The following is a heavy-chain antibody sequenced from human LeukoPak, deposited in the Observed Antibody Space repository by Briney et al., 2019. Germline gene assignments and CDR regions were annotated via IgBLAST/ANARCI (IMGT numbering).Heavy chain of an antibody. CDR2: IKSKTDGGTT. V-gene: IGHV3-15*01. Sequence: GGSLRLSCAASGFTFSNAWMSWVRQAPGKGLEWVGRIKSKTDGGTTDYAAPVKGRFTISRDDSKNTLYLQMNSLKTEDTAVYYCTTDLQMTTVDLTGVGWGQGTLVTVSS. CDR3: TTDLQMTTVDLTGVG. CDR1: GFTFSNAW. J-gene: IGHJ4*02. D-gene: IGHD4-17*01.